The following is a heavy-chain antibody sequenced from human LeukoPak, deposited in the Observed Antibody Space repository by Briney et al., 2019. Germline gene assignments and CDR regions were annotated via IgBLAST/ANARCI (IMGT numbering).Heavy chain of an antibody. J-gene: IGHJ4*02. CDR2: IYTSGST. V-gene: IGHV4-4*07. CDR3: ARGGYDSYFEF. D-gene: IGHD5-12*01. CDR1: GGSISSYY. Sequence: SETLSLTCTVSGGSISSYYWSWIRQPAGKGLEWIGRIYTSGSTNYNPSLKSRVTISVDKSKNQFSLKLSSVTAADTATYYCARGGYDSYFEFWGQGTLVTISS.